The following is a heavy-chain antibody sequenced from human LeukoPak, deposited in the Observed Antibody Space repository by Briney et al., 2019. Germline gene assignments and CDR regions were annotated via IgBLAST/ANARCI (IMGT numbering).Heavy chain of an antibody. Sequence: PGGSLRLSCEASGFTFSSYSMNWVRQAPGKGLEWVSSINSSSSYIYYADSVKGRFTISRDNAKNSLYLQMNSLRAEDTAVYYCARDSCSGGSWYWVYYGMDVWGKGTTVTVSS. D-gene: IGHD2-15*01. J-gene: IGHJ6*04. CDR3: ARDSCSGGSWYWVYYGMDV. CDR1: GFTFSSYS. V-gene: IGHV3-21*01. CDR2: INSSSSYI.